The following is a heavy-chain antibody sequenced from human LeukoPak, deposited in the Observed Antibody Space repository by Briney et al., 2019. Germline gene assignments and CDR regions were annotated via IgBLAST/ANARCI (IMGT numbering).Heavy chain of an antibody. V-gene: IGHV4-39*01. CDR3: ARHFYDSSGYYYSDEGVYYFDY. CDR2: IYYSGST. J-gene: IGHJ4*02. CDR1: GGSISSNSYY. Sequence: SETPSLTCTVSGGSISSNSYYWGWIRQPPGKGLEWIGSIYYSGSTYYNPSLKSRVTISVDTSKNQFSLRLSSVTAADTAVYYCARHFYDSSGYYYSDEGVYYFDYWGQGTLVTVSS. D-gene: IGHD3-22*01.